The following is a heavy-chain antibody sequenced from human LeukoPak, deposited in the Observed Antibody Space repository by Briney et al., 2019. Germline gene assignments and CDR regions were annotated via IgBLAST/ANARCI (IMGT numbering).Heavy chain of an antibody. CDR3: AKVYSSGWYGPDY. V-gene: IGHV3-21*01. CDR2: ISSSSSYI. J-gene: IGHJ4*02. CDR1: GFTFSSYA. Sequence: PGGSLRLSCAASGFTFSSYAMSWVRQAPGKGLEWVSSISSSSSYIYYADSVKGRFTISRDNAKNSLYLQMNSLRAEDTAVYYCAKVYSSGWYGPDYWGQGTLVTVSS. D-gene: IGHD6-19*01.